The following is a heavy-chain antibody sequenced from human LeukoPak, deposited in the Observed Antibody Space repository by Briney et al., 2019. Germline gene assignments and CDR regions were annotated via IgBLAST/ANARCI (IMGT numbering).Heavy chain of an antibody. V-gene: IGHV1-46*01. CDR2: ISPSSGST. J-gene: IGHJ4*02. CDR3: ARTYGDYPNYYFDY. Sequence: ASVKVSCKASGYTFTSYYIHWVRQAPGRGLEWMGIISPSSGSTSYAQKFQGRVTMTRDTSTSTVYMELRSLRSEDTAVYYCARTYGDYPNYYFDYWGQGTPVTVSS. D-gene: IGHD4-17*01. CDR1: GYTFTSYY.